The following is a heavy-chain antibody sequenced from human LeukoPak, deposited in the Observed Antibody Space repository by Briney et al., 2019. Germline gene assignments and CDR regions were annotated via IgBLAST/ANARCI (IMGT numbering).Heavy chain of an antibody. CDR3: AKDGPQYSGTYLDY. V-gene: IGHV3-30*18. J-gene: IGHJ4*02. D-gene: IGHD1-26*01. CDR2: ISYDGSNK. Sequence: GGPLRLSCAASGFTFSSYGMHWVRQAPGKGLEWVAVISYDGSNKYCADSVKGRFTISRDNSKNTLYLQMNSLRAEDTAVYYCAKDGPQYSGTYLDYWGQGTLVTVSS. CDR1: GFTFSSYG.